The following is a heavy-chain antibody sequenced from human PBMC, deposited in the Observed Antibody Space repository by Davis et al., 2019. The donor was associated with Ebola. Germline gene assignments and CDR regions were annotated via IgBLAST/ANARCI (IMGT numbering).Heavy chain of an antibody. J-gene: IGHJ6*03. CDR3: TTDVVPAATRGVYYYYYMDV. V-gene: IGHV3-15*01. CDR1: GFTFSNAW. D-gene: IGHD2-2*01. CDR2: TKSKTDGGTI. Sequence: GESLKISCAASGFTFSNAWMSWVRQAPGKGLEWVGRTKSKTDGGTIDYAAPVKGRFTISRDDSKSTLYLQMNSLKTEDTAVYYCTTDVVPAATRGVYYYYYMDVWGKGTTVTVSS.